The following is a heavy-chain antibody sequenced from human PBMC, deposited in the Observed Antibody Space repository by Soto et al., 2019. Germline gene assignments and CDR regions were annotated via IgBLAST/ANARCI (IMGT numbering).Heavy chain of an antibody. Sequence: QVQLQESGPGLVKPSEALSLTCTVSGGSVSSGSYYWSWIRQPPGKGLEWIGYIFHSGTTNYNPSLKSRVTISVDTSKNHFSLKLSSASAADTAVYYCARVDYFDRSGSISYWYLDLWGRGTLVTVSS. CDR3: ARVDYFDRSGSISYWYLDL. CDR1: GGSVSSGSYY. J-gene: IGHJ2*01. D-gene: IGHD3-22*01. CDR2: IFHSGTT. V-gene: IGHV4-61*03.